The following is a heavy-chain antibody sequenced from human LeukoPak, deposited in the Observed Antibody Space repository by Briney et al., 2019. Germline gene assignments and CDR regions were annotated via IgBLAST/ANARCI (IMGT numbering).Heavy chain of an antibody. D-gene: IGHD3-22*01. V-gene: IGHV3-7*01. CDR1: GFTFSSYW. Sequence: PGGSLRLSCAASGFTFSSYWMSWVRQAPGKGLEWVANIKKDGIEKYYADSVKGRFTISRDNSKNTLYLQMNSLRAEDTAVYYCARDGPDSSGYYSNYWGQGTLVTVSS. J-gene: IGHJ4*02. CDR2: IKKDGIEK. CDR3: ARDGPDSSGYYSNY.